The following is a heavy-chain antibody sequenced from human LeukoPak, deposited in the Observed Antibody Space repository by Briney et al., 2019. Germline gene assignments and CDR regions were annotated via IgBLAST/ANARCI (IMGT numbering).Heavy chain of an antibody. CDR3: ARGRYSGYDYVY. J-gene: IGHJ4*02. D-gene: IGHD5-12*01. CDR2: INHNSGGT. V-gene: IGHV1-2*02. Sequence: ASVTVSCKASGYTFTGYYMHWVRQAPGQGLEWMGWINHNSGGTNYAQKFQGRLTMTRDTSISTAYMELSRLRSDDTAVYYCARGRYSGYDYVYWGQGTLVTVSS. CDR1: GYTFTGYY.